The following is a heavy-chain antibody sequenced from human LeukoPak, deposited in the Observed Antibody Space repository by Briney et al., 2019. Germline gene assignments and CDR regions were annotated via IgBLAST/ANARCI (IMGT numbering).Heavy chain of an antibody. J-gene: IGHJ4*02. CDR2: INPNSGAT. CDR1: GYTFGGHF. Sequence: ASVKVSCKTSGYTFGGHFIYWVRQAPGQGLAWMGWINPNSGATIYAQKFRDRVTLTRDTSITTAYMEVSSLRSDDTAVYYCARDLGLNDYGDYFFDYWGQGTLVTVSS. D-gene: IGHD4-17*01. CDR3: ARDLGLNDYGDYFFDY. V-gene: IGHV1-2*02.